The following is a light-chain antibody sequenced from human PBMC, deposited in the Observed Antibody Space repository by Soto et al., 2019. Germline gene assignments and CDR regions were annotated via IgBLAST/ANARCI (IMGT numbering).Light chain of an antibody. Sequence: EIVMTQFPATLSVSPGERATLSCRASQSVYNNLAWYQQKPGQPPRLLIYSASTRATGIPARFSGSGSGTEFTLTISSLQSEDFAVYYCQHYNNWSITFGQGTRLEIK. CDR2: SAS. V-gene: IGKV3-15*01. CDR1: QSVYNN. CDR3: QHYNNWSIT. J-gene: IGKJ5*01.